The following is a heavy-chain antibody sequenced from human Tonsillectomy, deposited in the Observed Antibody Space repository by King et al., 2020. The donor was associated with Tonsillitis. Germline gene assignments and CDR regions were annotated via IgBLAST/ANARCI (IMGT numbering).Heavy chain of an antibody. D-gene: IGHD3-10*01. CDR1: GGSFSAYY. Sequence: VQLQQWGAGLFKPSETLSLTCAVYGGSFSAYYWSWLRQPPGKGLEWIGEISHTGSTNYNPSLKSRVTVSVDTSNNQISLKLNSVTAADTAVYYCARVPDGSGSYYSAPFDYWGLGTLVTVSS. J-gene: IGHJ4*02. V-gene: IGHV4-34*01. CDR3: ARVPDGSGSYYSAPFDY. CDR2: ISHTGST.